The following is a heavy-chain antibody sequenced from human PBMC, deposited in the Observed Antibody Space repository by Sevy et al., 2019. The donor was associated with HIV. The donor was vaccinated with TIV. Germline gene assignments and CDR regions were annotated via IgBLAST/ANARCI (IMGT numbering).Heavy chain of an antibody. CDR1: GFTFNSHT. V-gene: IGHV3-21*01. J-gene: IGHJ3*02. CDR3: ARVKDYGDYGAFDI. D-gene: IGHD4-17*01. Sequence: GGSLRLSCAGSGFTFNSHTMNWVRQAPGKGLEWVSSISSSSSYIYYGDSVKGRFTISRDNAMSSLFLQMNSLRAEDTAIYFCARVKDYGDYGAFDIWGQGTMVTVSS. CDR2: ISSSSSYI.